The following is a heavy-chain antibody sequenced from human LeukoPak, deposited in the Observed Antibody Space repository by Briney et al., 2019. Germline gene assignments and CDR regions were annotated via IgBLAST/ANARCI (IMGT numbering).Heavy chain of an antibody. V-gene: IGHV4-4*07. CDR1: GGSINSYY. CDR3: ARESGMGDVYGMDV. D-gene: IGHD3-16*01. Sequence: SETLSLTCTVSGGSINSYYWSWIRQPAGKGLEWIGRIYTTGSTNYNPSLKSRVTISVDTSKNQFSLKLSSVTAADTAVYYCARESGMGDVYGMDVWGQGTTVTVSS. CDR2: IYTTGST. J-gene: IGHJ6*02.